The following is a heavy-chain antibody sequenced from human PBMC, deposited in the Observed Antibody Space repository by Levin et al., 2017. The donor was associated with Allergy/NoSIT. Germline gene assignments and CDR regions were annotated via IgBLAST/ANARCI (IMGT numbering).Heavy chain of an antibody. Sequence: GESLKISCKASGYTFTSYYMHWVRQAPGQGLEWMGIINPSGGSTSYAQKFQGRVTMTRDTSTSTAYIELSSLRSEDTAVYYCARSAVSSSWDWFEPGGKGTLVTVSA. J-gene: IGHJ5*02. CDR3: ARSAVSSSWDWFEP. CDR1: GYTFTSYY. V-gene: IGHV1-46*01. CDR2: INPSGGST. D-gene: IGHD6-13*01.